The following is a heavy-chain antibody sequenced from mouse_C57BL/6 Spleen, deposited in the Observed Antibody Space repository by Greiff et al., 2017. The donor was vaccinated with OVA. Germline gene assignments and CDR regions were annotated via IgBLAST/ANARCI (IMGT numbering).Heavy chain of an antibody. CDR1: GYTFTSYW. Sequence: QVQLQQPGAELVMPGASVKLSCKASGYTFTSYWMHWVKQRPGQGLEWIGEIDPSDSYTNYNQKFKGKSTLTVDKSSSTAYMQLSSLTSEDSAVYYCARVGHYGNYSYWGQGTLVTVSA. J-gene: IGHJ3*01. D-gene: IGHD2-1*01. CDR2: IDPSDSYT. CDR3: ARVGHYGNYSY. V-gene: IGHV1-69*01.